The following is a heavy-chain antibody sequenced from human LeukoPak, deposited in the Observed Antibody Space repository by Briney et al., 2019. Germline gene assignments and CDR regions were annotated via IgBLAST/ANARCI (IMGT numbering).Heavy chain of an antibody. D-gene: IGHD6-19*01. CDR1: GFTFSSYS. V-gene: IGHV3-21*01. J-gene: IGHJ4*02. CDR3: ARGAIAVAGLFDY. Sequence: PGGSLRLSCAASGFTFSSYSMNWVRQAPGKRLEWVSSISSSSSYIYYADSVKGRFTISRDNAKNSLYLQMNSLRAEDTAVYYCARGAIAVAGLFDYWGQGTLVTVSS. CDR2: ISSSSSYI.